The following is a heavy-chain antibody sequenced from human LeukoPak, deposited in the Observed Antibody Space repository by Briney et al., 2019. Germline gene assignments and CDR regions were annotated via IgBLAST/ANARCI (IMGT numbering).Heavy chain of an antibody. CDR1: GYTFTSYA. V-gene: IGHV1-3*01. CDR2: INAGNGNT. CDR3: ARAPQYYYDSSGYPFLFDY. D-gene: IGHD3-22*01. J-gene: IGHJ4*02. Sequence: ASVKVSCKASGYTFTSYAMHWVRQAPGQRLEWMGWINAGNGNTKYSQKFQGRVTITRDTSASTAYMELSSLRSEDTAVYYCARAPQYYYDSSGYPFLFDYWGQGTLVTVSS.